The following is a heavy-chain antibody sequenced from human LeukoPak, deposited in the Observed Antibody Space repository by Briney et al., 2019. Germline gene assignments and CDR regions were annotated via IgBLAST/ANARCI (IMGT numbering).Heavy chain of an antibody. Sequence: GGSLRLSCAASGFTFSSYWMSWVRQAPGKGLEWVANIKQDGSEKYYVDSVKGRFTISRDNAKNSLYLQMNSLRAEDTAVYYCARQGSSSWYFQDYWGQGTLVTVSS. D-gene: IGHD6-13*01. V-gene: IGHV3-7*03. J-gene: IGHJ4*02. CDR1: GFTFSSYW. CDR2: IKQDGSEK. CDR3: ARQGSSSWYFQDY.